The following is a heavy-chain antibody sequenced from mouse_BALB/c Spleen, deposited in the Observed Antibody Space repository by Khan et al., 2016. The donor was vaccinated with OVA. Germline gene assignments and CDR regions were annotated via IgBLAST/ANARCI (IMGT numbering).Heavy chain of an antibody. J-gene: IGHJ2*01. CDR2: TDPANGNT. CDR1: GYNIKDIY. V-gene: IGHV14-3*02. CDR3: RISTINA. Sequence: VQLQQSGAELVKPAASLKLSCTASGYNIKDIYIHWVKQRPEKGLERIRRTDPANGNTKYDPQFQGKATITADTSSNTAYLQLSSLTSEDTAVYYCRISTINAWGQGTTLTVSS.